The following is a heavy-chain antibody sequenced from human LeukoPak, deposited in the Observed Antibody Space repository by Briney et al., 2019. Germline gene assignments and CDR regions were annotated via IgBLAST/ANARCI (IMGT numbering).Heavy chain of an antibody. Sequence: GGSLRLSCAASGFTFSSYSMNWVRQAPGKGLEWVSSISSSSSYIYYADSVKGRFTISRDNAKNSLYLQMNSLRAEDTAVYYCARDSPPYYYDSSGLVGIYGMDVWGQGTTVTVSS. CDR3: ARDSPPYYYDSSGLVGIYGMDV. CDR1: GFTFSSYS. J-gene: IGHJ6*02. V-gene: IGHV3-21*01. D-gene: IGHD3-22*01. CDR2: ISSSSSYI.